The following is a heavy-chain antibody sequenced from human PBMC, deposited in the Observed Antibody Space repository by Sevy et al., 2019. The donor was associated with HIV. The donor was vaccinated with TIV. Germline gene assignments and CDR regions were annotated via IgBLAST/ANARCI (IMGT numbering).Heavy chain of an antibody. J-gene: IGHJ6*02. D-gene: IGHD2-2*01. CDR3: ARDCSSASCLWGMDV. V-gene: IGHV3-7*03. Sequence: GGSLRLSCAGSGFTFSNYWMSWVRQAPGKGLEWVANIKRDGSEKYYVASVKGRFTISRDNAKTSLYLQMNSLRVDDTAVYYCARDCSSASCLWGMDVWGQGTMVTVSS. CDR2: IKRDGSEK. CDR1: GFTFSNYW.